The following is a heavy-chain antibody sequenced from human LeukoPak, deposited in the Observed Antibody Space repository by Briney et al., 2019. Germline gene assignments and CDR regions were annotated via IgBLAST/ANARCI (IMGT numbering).Heavy chain of an antibody. CDR2: IYPGDSDP. Sequence: GESLKISCKGSGYSFTSYWIGWVRQMPGEGVEWIGIIYPGDSDPRYSPPCQGQVTISADKSISTAYLQWSSLKASDTAMYYCARYAYGEMAIIVEVYFDYWGQGTLVTVSS. D-gene: IGHD5-24*01. CDR3: ARYAYGEMAIIVEVYFDY. CDR1: GYSFTSYW. J-gene: IGHJ4*02. V-gene: IGHV5-51*01.